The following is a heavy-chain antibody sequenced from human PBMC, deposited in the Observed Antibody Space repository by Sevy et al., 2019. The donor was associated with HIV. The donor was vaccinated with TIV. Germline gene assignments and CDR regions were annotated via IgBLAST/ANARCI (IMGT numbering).Heavy chain of an antibody. CDR2: ISGSGGST. J-gene: IGHJ5*02. CDR3: AKRGVRNHNWKRRGWFDP. Sequence: GGSLRLSCAASGFTFSSYAMSWVRQAPGKGLEWVSAISGSGGSTYYADSVKGRFTISRDNSKNTLYLQMNSLRAEDTAVYYCAKRGVRNHNWKRRGWFDPWGQGTLVTVSS. V-gene: IGHV3-23*01. D-gene: IGHD1-20*01. CDR1: GFTFSSYA.